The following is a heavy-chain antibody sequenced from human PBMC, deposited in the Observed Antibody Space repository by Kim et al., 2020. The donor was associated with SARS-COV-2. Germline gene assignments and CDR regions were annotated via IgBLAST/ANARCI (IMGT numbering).Heavy chain of an antibody. D-gene: IGHD5-18*01. CDR1: GFTFSSYG. V-gene: IGHV3-33*01. CDR2: IWYDGSNK. CDR3: ARFSDEDTAMVLDY. Sequence: GGSLRLSCAASGFTFSSYGMHWVRQAPGKGLEWVAVIWYDGSNKYYADSVKGRFTISRDNSKNTLYLQMNSLRAEDTAVYYCARFSDEDTAMVLDYWGQGTLVTVSS. J-gene: IGHJ4*02.